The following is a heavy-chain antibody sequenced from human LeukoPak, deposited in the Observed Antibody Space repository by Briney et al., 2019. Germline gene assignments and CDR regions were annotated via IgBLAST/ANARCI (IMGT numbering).Heavy chain of an antibody. Sequence: SETLSLTCSVSGGSVSSSSYYWVWIRQSPGKGLEWIGSIYYSGSTYYNPSLKSRVTISVDTSKNQFSLKLSSVTAADTAVYYCAGTRARDCSGGSCYLPHYWGQGTLVTVSS. V-gene: IGHV4-39*01. CDR2: IYYSGST. CDR3: AGTRARDCSGGSCYLPHY. D-gene: IGHD2-15*01. J-gene: IGHJ4*02. CDR1: GGSVSSSSYY.